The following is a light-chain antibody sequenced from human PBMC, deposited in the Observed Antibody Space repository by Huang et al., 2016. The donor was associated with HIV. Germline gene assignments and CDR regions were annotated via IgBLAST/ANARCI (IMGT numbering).Light chain of an antibody. J-gene: IGKJ3*01. CDR2: GAS. CDR3: QQYNEWPT. CDR1: RTVSRD. V-gene: IGKV3-15*01. Sequence: EIVMTQSPATLSVSPGERVTPYCRASRTVSRDLAWYQQRPGQPPKVLIYGASTRATDAPDRFSGSGSGTEFTLTISSLQSEDFAVYFCQQYNEWPTFGPGTKVDIK.